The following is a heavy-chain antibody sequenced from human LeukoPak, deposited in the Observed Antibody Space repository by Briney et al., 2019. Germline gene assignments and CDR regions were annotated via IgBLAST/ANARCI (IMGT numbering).Heavy chain of an antibody. Sequence: PSQTLSLTCIVSGGSISRGSYYWNWIRQPAGKGLEWMGRVYNSGSTNYNPSLKSRVTISTDMSKNQFSLKLSSVTAADTAVYYCVRQTFGALHFDSWGQGTLVTVSS. CDR3: VRQTFGALHFDS. CDR2: VYNSGST. D-gene: IGHD3-10*01. V-gene: IGHV4-61*02. J-gene: IGHJ4*02. CDR1: GGSISRGSYY.